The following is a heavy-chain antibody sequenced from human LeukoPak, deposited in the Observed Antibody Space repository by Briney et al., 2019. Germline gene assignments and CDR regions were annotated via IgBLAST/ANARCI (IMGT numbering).Heavy chain of an antibody. J-gene: IGHJ6*02. V-gene: IGHV4-59*01. CDR3: ARDANWSGYYYYGMDV. Sequence: SETLSLTCTVSGGSISSYYWSWIRQPPGKGLEWIGYIYYSGSTNYNPSLKSRVTISVDTSKNRFSLKLSSVTAADTAVYYCARDANWSGYYYYGMDVWGQGATVTVSS. CDR2: IYYSGST. D-gene: IGHD3-3*01. CDR1: GGSISSYY.